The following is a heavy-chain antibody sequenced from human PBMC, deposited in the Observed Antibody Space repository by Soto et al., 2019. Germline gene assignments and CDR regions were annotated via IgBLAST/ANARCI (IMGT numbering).Heavy chain of an antibody. CDR3: ARLEVIAVAGIQKEVSYGIDV. CDR1: GCSISSYY. CDR2: IYYSGST. Sequence: SETLSLTCTVSGCSISSYYWSWIRQPPGKGLEWFGYIYYSGSTNYNPSLKSRVTISVDTSKNQFSLKLSSVTAADTAVYYCARLEVIAVAGIQKEVSYGIDVWGQGTTVTVSS. D-gene: IGHD6-19*01. J-gene: IGHJ6*02. V-gene: IGHV4-59*01.